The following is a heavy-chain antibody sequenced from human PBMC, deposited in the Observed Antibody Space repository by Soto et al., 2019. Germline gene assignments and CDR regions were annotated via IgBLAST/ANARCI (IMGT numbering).Heavy chain of an antibody. Sequence: GASVKVSCKASGGTFSSYAISWVRQAPGQGLEWMGGIIPIFGTANYAQKFQGRVTITADESTSTAYMELSSLRSEDTAVYYCARGIVATITWFDPWGQGTLVTVSS. J-gene: IGHJ5*02. D-gene: IGHD5-12*01. CDR2: IIPIFGTA. CDR3: ARGIVATITWFDP. V-gene: IGHV1-69*13. CDR1: GGTFSSYA.